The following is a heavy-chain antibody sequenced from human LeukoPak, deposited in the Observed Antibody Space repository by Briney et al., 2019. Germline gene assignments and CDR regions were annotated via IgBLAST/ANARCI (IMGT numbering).Heavy chain of an antibody. J-gene: IGHJ4*01. Sequence: SETLSLTCTVSGGSISSYYWSWIRQPPGKGLECIGYISYSGSTNYNPSLKSRVTISVDTSKNQFSLKLSSVTAADTAVYYCASFHSSGWPIFDYWGHGTLVTVSS. CDR1: GGSISSYY. D-gene: IGHD6-19*01. V-gene: IGHV4-59*01. CDR2: ISYSGST. CDR3: ASFHSSGWPIFDY.